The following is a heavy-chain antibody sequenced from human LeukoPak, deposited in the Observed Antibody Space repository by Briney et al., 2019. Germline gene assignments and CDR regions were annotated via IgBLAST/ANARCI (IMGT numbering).Heavy chain of an antibody. CDR3: ARGDSITMIDY. V-gene: IGHV1-2*02. CDR2: INPDNGGT. Sequence: ASVKVSCKAPGYTFADYYMNWVRQAPGQGLEWMGWINPDNGGTNYAQKFQGRVIMTRDTSITTVYMELSGLRSDDTAIYYCARGDSITMIDYWGQGTLVTVSS. D-gene: IGHD3-22*01. J-gene: IGHJ4*02. CDR1: GYTFADYY.